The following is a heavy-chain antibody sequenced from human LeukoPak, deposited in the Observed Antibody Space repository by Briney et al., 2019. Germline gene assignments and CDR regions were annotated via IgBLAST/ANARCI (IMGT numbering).Heavy chain of an antibody. CDR2: IIPVLSTA. D-gene: IGHD3-16*01. CDR1: GDTFSRYA. Sequence: ASVKVSCKASGDTFSRYAISWVRQAPGQGLEWMGGIIPVLSTANYAQKFQDRVTITADESTSTTYMELSSLKSEDTAVYYCATTGGDIYYYYMDVWGKGTTVTISS. CDR3: ATTGGDIYYYYMDV. V-gene: IGHV1-69*13. J-gene: IGHJ6*03.